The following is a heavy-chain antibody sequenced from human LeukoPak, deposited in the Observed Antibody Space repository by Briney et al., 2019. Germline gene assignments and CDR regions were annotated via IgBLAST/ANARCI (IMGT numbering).Heavy chain of an antibody. D-gene: IGHD4-23*01. V-gene: IGHV1-46*01. CDR2: INPSGGST. Sequence: ASVKVSCKASGGTFSSYAISWVRQAPGQGLEWMGIINPSGGSTSYAQKFQGRVTMTRDMSTSTVYMELSSLRSEDTAVYYCARDYGGNPSLFDYWGQGTLVTVSS. CDR3: ARDYGGNPSLFDY. J-gene: IGHJ4*02. CDR1: GGTFSSYA.